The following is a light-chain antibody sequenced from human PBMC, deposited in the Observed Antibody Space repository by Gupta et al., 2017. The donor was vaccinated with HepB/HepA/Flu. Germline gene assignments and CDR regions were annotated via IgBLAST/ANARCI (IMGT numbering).Light chain of an antibody. CDR3: QSADSSGTYVV. Sequence: SYALPQPPSVSVSPGQTARITCSGDALPKQYAYWYQQRPGQAPILVMYKDSERPSGIPERFSGSDSGTAVTLTISGVQAEDEADYYCQSADSSGTYVVFGGGTKLTVL. J-gene: IGLJ2*01. CDR1: ALPKQY. CDR2: KDS. V-gene: IGLV3-25*03.